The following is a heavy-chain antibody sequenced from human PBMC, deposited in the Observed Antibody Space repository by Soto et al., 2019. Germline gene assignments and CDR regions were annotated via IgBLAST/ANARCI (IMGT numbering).Heavy chain of an antibody. CDR1: GFTFSNAW. CDR3: TTDTVVVPAAVDY. Sequence: GGSLRLSCAASGFTFSNAWMNWVRQAPGKGLEWVGRIKSKTDGGTTDYAAPVKGRFTISRDDSKNTLYLQMNSLKTEDPAVYYCTTDTVVVPAAVDYWGQGTLVTVSS. CDR2: IKSKTDGGTT. D-gene: IGHD2-2*01. J-gene: IGHJ4*02. V-gene: IGHV3-15*07.